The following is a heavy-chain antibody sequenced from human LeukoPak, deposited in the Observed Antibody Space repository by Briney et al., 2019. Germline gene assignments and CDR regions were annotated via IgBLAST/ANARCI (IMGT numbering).Heavy chain of an antibody. CDR1: GGSISSGGYS. CDR2: IYHSGST. D-gene: IGHD3-22*01. V-gene: IGHV4-30-2*01. CDR3: AGAMAYYYDSSGYLPSDI. J-gene: IGHJ3*02. Sequence: PSETLSLTCAVSGGSISSGGYSWSWIRQPPGKGLEWIGYIYHSGSTYYNPSLKSRVTISVDRSKNQFSLKLSSVTAADTAVYYCAGAMAYYYDSSGYLPSDIWGQGTMVTVSS.